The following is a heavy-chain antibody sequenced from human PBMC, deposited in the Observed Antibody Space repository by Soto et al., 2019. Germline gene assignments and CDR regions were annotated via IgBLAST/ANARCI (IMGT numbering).Heavy chain of an antibody. CDR3: ARDTRIAAGRNYYYGMDV. J-gene: IGHJ6*02. CDR1: GYTFTGYY. CDR2: INPNSGGT. V-gene: IGHV1-2*02. D-gene: IGHD6-6*01. Sequence: QVQLVQSGAEVKKPGASVKVSCKASGYTFTGYYMHWVRQAPGQGLEWMGWINPNSGGTNYAQKFQGRVTMTRDTSISTAYMERSRLRSDDTAVYYCARDTRIAAGRNYYYGMDVWGQGTTVTVSS.